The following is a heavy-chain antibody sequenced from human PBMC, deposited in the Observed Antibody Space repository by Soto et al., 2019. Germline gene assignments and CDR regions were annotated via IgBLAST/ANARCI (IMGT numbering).Heavy chain of an antibody. CDR3: ARVLKSSGWDNDVFDI. CDR1: GFTFSHYW. CDR2: IDPYGSAT. V-gene: IGHV3-74*01. Sequence: GGSLRLSCAASGFTFSHYWMHWVRQAPGKGLVWVSRIDPYGSATKYADSVKGRFIISRDNAGNTMYLQMNSLRVEDTAVYYCARVLKSSGWDNDVFDIWGQGTVVT. J-gene: IGHJ3*02. D-gene: IGHD6-19*01.